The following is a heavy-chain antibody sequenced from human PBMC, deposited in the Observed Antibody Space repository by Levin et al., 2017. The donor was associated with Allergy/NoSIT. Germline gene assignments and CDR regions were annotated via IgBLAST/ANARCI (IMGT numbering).Heavy chain of an antibody. J-gene: IGHJ4*02. D-gene: IGHD3-22*01. Sequence: GGSLRLSCAASGFTFNNAWMSWVRQAPGRGLEWVGRIKSKTDGGTTEYAAPVKGRFTISRDDSKTTLYLQMNSPETEDTAVYYCATVASDDYYSDYWGQGTLVTVSS. CDR2: IKSKTDGGTT. CDR1: GFTFNNAW. V-gene: IGHV3-15*01. CDR3: ATVASDDYYSDY.